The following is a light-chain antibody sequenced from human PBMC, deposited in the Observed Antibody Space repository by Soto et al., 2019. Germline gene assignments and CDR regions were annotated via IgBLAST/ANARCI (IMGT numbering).Light chain of an antibody. CDR1: QTVRDN. Sequence: EVVMTQSPATLSVSPGERATLSCRASQTVRDNLGWYQQKPGQPPRLLIYGATTRATGIPARFSGSGSGTEFTLTISSLQSEDFAVYYCQQYDSTPLYTFGQGTKLEIK. V-gene: IGKV3D-15*02. CDR3: QQYDSTPLYT. J-gene: IGKJ2*01. CDR2: GAT.